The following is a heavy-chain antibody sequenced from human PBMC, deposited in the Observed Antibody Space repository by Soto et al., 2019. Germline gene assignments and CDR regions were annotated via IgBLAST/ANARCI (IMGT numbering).Heavy chain of an antibody. CDR2: IIPIFGTA. CDR3: ANGYYDSSGYRVYYGMDV. D-gene: IGHD3-22*01. CDR1: GASFKSYA. V-gene: IGHV1-69*06. Sequence: SLEFSCQATGASFKSYAIGWVLQAPRQQLEWMGGIIPIFGTAIYVQKFQGRVTITADKSTSTAYMELSSLRSEHTAVYYCANGYYDSSGYRVYYGMDVWGQGPTVTLAS. J-gene: IGHJ6*02.